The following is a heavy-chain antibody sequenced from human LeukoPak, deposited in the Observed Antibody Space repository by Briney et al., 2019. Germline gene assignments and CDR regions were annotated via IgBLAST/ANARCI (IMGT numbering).Heavy chain of an antibody. V-gene: IGHV1-2*02. D-gene: IGHD5-18*01. J-gene: IGHJ5*02. CDR2: INPNSGGT. CDR1: GYTFTGYY. CDR3: ARDTAMVTYWFDP. Sequence: ASMKVSCKASGYTFTGYYMHWVRQAPGQGLEWMGWINPNSGGTNYAQKFQGRVTMTRDTSISTAYMELSRLRSDDTAVYYCARDTAMVTYWFDPWGQGTLVTVSS.